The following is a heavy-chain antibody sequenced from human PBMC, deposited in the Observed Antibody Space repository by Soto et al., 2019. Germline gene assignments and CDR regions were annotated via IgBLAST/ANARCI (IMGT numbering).Heavy chain of an antibody. Sequence: QVQLQQWGAGLLKPSETLSLTCAVYGGSFSGYYWSWIRHPPGKGLECIGEIKHSGSTNYNPSLKSRVTISVDTSKNQFSLKLSSVTAADTAVYYCARTVDTAFDYWGQGTLVTVSS. D-gene: IGHD5-18*01. J-gene: IGHJ4*02. CDR1: GGSFSGYY. CDR2: IKHSGST. V-gene: IGHV4-34*01. CDR3: ARTVDTAFDY.